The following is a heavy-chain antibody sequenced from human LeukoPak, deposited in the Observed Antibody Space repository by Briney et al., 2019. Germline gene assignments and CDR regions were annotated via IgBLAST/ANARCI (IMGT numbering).Heavy chain of an antibody. CDR1: GGSISSYY. CDR3: ARNGGASYYDFWSGFNWFDP. D-gene: IGHD3-3*01. CDR2: IYYSGST. V-gene: IGHV4-59*01. J-gene: IGHJ5*02. Sequence: SETLSLTCTVSGGSISSYYWSWIRQPPGKGLEWIGYIYYSGSTNYNPSPKSRVTISVDTSKNQFSLKLSSVTAADTAVYYCARNGGASYYDFWSGFNWFDPWGQGTLVTVSS.